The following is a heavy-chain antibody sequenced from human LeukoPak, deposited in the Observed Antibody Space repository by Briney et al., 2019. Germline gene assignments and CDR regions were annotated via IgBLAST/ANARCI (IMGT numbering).Heavy chain of an antibody. CDR3: ARGDDIAARPGGDY. CDR2: INPNSGGT. V-gene: IGHV1-2*02. D-gene: IGHD6-6*01. CDR1: GYTFTGYY. J-gene: IGHJ4*02. Sequence: ASVKVSCKASGYTFTGYYMHWVRQAPGQGLEWMGWINPNSGGTNYAQKFQGRATMTRDTSISTAYMELSRLRSDDTAVYYCARGDDIAARPGGDYWGQGTLVTVSS.